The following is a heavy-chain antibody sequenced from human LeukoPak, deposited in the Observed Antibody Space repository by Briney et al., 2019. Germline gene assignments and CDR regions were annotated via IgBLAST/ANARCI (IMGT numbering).Heavy chain of an antibody. CDR1: GFTFSDYY. CDR3: ARGVSISSSWYNDI. V-gene: IGHV3-11*01. J-gene: IGHJ3*02. CDR2: ISRSGSSI. D-gene: IGHD6-13*01. Sequence: GGSLRLSCAASGFTFSDYYMSWIRQAPGKGLEWVLYISRSGSSIYYEDSVKGRFTISRDNAKNSLYLQMNSLRAEDTAVYYCARGVSISSSWYNDIWGQGTMVTVSS.